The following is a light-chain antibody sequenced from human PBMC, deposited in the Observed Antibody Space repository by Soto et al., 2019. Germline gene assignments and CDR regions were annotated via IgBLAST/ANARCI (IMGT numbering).Light chain of an antibody. J-gene: IGKJ1*01. CDR3: QQYGTSPET. Sequence: EMVLTQSPDTLSLSPGERATLSRRASQTVSSNFLAWYQQRPGQAPRLLIYGASSRATGIPDRFSGSGSGTDFTLTISRLEPEDLAVYYCQQYGTSPETFGQGTKVDIK. V-gene: IGKV3-20*01. CDR1: QTVSSNF. CDR2: GAS.